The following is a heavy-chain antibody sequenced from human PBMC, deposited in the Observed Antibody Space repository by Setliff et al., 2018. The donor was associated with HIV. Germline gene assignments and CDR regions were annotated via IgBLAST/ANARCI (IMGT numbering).Heavy chain of an antibody. Sequence: PSEPLSLTCTISGGSFSSYYWSWIRQPAGRGLGWIGRIYNSGTTNYNPSLKSRVTMSVDTSKNQFSLKLTSVTAADTAVYYCARDRHSSGLGSCGPWGPGILVTVSS. CDR3: ARDRHSSGLGSCGP. D-gene: IGHD3-10*01. V-gene: IGHV4-4*07. CDR1: GGSFSSYY. CDR2: IYNSGTT. J-gene: IGHJ5*02.